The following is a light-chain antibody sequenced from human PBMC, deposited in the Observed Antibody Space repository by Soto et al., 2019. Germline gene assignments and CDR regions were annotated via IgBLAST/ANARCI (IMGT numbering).Light chain of an antibody. CDR3: QQRYSTPFT. V-gene: IGKV1-39*01. CDR2: AAS. J-gene: IGKJ3*01. CDR1: QSISRY. Sequence: DIQMPQSPSSLSASVGDRVTITCRASQSISRYLNWYQQKQGKAPKLLIYAASSLQSGVPSRFSGSGSGRDFTLTISSLQTEDFGTYYCQQRYSTPFTFGPGTKVDI.